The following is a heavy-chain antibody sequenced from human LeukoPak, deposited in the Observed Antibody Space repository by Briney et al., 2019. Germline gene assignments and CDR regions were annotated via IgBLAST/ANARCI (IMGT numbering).Heavy chain of an antibody. CDR3: ARAPRPPTCFDP. CDR2: INHSGST. CDR1: GGSFSGYY. J-gene: IGHJ5*02. V-gene: IGHV4-34*01. Sequence: ETSETLSLTCAVYGGSFSGYYWSWIRQPPGKGLEWIGEINHSGSTNYNPSLKSRVTISVDTSKNQFSLKLSSVTAADTAVYYCARAPRPPTCFDPWGQGTLVTVSS.